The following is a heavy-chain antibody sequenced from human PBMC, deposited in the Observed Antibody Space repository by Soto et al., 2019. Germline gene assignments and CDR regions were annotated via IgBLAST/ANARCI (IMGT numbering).Heavy chain of an antibody. CDR1: GGSVSSNIYY. D-gene: IGHD3-22*01. CDR2: IYYSGST. V-gene: IGHV4-31*03. J-gene: IGHJ4*02. CDR3: ARGYDYDSGGYLLDY. Sequence: KPSETLSLTCSVSGGSVSSNIYYWTWIRQHPGKGPEWIGHIYYSGSTYYNPSLKSRVTISLDMSKNQFSLKLTSVSAADTAVYYCARGYDYDSGGYLLDYWGQGTMVTVYS.